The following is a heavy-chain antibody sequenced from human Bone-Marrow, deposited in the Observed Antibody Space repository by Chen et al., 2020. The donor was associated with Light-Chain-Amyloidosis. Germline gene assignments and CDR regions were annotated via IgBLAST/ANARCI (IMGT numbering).Heavy chain of an antibody. CDR1: GGSVNSGDDY. CDR3: VGQGYYSYSMDV. Sequence: QVQLQESGPGLEKPSETLSLTCTVPGGSVNSGDDYWTWIRQPPGKGLEWIGYIYYSGIANYNASLKSRVTISLDTSKNQFSLRLNSVTAADTAVYYCVGQGYYSYSMDVWGQGTTVIVSS. CDR2: IYYSGIA. J-gene: IGHJ6*02. V-gene: IGHV4-61*08.